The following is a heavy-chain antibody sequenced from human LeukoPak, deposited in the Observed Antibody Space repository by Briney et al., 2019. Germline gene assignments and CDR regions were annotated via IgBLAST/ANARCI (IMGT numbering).Heavy chain of an antibody. V-gene: IGHV3-48*01. CDR2: ISSSSSTI. Sequence: GGSLRLSCAASGFTFSSYSMNWVRQAPGKGLEWVSYISSSSSTIYYADSVKGRFTISRDNAKNSLYLQMNSLRAEDTAVYYCARKGNSGWYHITHYYYYGMDVWGQGTTVTVSS. CDR1: GFTFSSYS. D-gene: IGHD6-19*01. CDR3: ARKGNSGWYHITHYYYYGMDV. J-gene: IGHJ6*02.